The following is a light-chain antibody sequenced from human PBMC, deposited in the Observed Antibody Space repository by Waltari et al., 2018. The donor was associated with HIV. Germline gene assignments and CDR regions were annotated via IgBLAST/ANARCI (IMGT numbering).Light chain of an antibody. CDR2: SNN. CDR1: RSNIGNNP. Sequence: QSVLTQPPSASGTPGQRVTISCSGSRSNIGNNPVQWYPPLPGTAPKLLIYSNNQRPSGVPDRFSGSKSGTSASLAISGLQSEDEADYYCAAWDGSLKGYVFGTGTKVTVL. J-gene: IGLJ1*01. V-gene: IGLV1-44*01. CDR3: AAWDGSLKGYV.